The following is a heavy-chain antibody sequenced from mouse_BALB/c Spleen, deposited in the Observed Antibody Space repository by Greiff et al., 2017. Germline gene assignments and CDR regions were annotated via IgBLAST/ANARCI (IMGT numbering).Heavy chain of an antibody. CDR2: IDPANGNT. CDR3: ASWDGFAY. Sequence: VQLKESGAELVKPGASVKLSCTASGFNIKDTYMHWVKQRPEQGLEWIGRIDPANGNTKYDPKFQGKATITADTSSNTAYLQLSSLTSEDTAVYYCASWDGFAYWGQGTLVTVSA. CDR1: GFNIKDTY. V-gene: IGHV14-3*02. D-gene: IGHD4-1*01. J-gene: IGHJ3*01.